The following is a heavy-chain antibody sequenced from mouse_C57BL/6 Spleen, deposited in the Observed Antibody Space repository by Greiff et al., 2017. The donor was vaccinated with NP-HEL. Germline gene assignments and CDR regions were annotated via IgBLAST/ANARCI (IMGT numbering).Heavy chain of an antibody. CDR2: IDPANGNT. V-gene: IGHV14-3*01. CDR1: GFNIKDTY. J-gene: IGHJ3*01. D-gene: IGHD1-1*01. Sequence: EVQLQQSVAELVRPGASVKLSCTASGFNIKDTYMHWVKQRPEQGLEWIGRIDPANGNTKYAPKFQGKATITADTSSNTAYLQLSSLKSEDIAIYYRARPFYYGSPWFAYWGQGTLVTVSA. CDR3: ARPFYYGSPWFAY.